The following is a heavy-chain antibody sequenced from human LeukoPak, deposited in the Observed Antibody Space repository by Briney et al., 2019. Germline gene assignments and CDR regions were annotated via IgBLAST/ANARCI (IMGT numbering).Heavy chain of an antibody. Sequence: GGSLRLSCAASGFIFSYAWMSWVRQAPGRGLEWVGRIKTKTDGVTTDYAAPVKGRFTISRDDSESTMYLQMNSLKTEDTAVYYCTTKTAMTASGVDYWGQGTLVTVSS. CDR1: GFIFSYAW. D-gene: IGHD4-17*01. V-gene: IGHV3-15*01. J-gene: IGHJ4*02. CDR3: TTKTAMTASGVDY. CDR2: IKTKTDGVTT.